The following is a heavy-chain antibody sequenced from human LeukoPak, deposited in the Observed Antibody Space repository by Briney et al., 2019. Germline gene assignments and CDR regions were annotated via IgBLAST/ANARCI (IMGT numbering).Heavy chain of an antibody. CDR1: GGSISSSSYY. CDR3: ARITMVRGVIITGTTGSYYFDY. V-gene: IGHV4-39*01. D-gene: IGHD3-10*01. Sequence: SETLSLTCTVSGGSISSSSYYWGWIRQPPGKGLEWIGSIYYSGSTYYNPSLKSRVTISVDTSKNQFSLKLSSVTAADTAVYYCARITMVRGVIITGTTGSYYFDYWGQGTLVTVSS. CDR2: IYYSGST. J-gene: IGHJ4*02.